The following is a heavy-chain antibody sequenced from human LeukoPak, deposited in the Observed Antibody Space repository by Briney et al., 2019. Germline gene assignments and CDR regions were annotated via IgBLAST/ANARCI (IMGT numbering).Heavy chain of an antibody. J-gene: IGHJ4*02. Sequence: GGSLRLSCAASGFTFSSYWMHWVRQAPGKGLVWVSNINSDGSTTAYADSVKGRFTISRDNAENTLYLQMNSLRAEDTAVYYCAREYIVATTLFDYWGQGTLVTVSS. D-gene: IGHD5-12*01. CDR2: INSDGSTT. CDR1: GFTFSSYW. CDR3: AREYIVATTLFDY. V-gene: IGHV3-74*01.